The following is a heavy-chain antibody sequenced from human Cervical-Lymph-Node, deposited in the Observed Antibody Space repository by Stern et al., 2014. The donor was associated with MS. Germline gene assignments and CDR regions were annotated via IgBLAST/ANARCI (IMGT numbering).Heavy chain of an antibody. CDR3: ARGVTQVLDP. Sequence: QLQLQESGPGLVKPSATLSLTCTVSGGSISSYYWSWIRQPPGKGLEWIGYIYYSGSTTYNPSIKSRVTISVDTSKNQFSLKLSSVTAADTAVYYCARGVTQVLDPWGQGTLVTVSS. V-gene: IGHV4-59*01. CDR1: GGSISSYY. J-gene: IGHJ5*02. CDR2: IYYSGST. D-gene: IGHD4-11*01.